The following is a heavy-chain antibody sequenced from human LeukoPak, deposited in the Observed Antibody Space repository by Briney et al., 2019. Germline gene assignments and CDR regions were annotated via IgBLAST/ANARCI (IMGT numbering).Heavy chain of an antibody. V-gene: IGHV4-59*01. D-gene: IGHD3-3*01. CDR2: IYYRGST. Sequence: SETLSLTCTVSGGSISSYYWSWIRQPPGKGLEWIGYIYYRGSTNYNPSLKSRVTISVDTSKNQFSLKLSSVTAADTAVYYCARLNYYEPPHNWFDPWGQGTLVTVSS. CDR3: ARLNYYEPPHNWFDP. CDR1: GGSISSYY. J-gene: IGHJ5*02.